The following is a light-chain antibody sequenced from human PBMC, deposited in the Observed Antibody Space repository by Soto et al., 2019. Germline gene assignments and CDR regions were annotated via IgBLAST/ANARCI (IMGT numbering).Light chain of an antibody. J-gene: IGKJ1*01. Sequence: EIVLTQSPATLSLSPGERATLSCRASQSVSSYLAWYHQKPGQAPRLLIYDASNRATGIPARFSGSGSGTDFTLTISSREPEEFAVYHCQQRSNWPVTFGQGTKVEIK. V-gene: IGKV3-11*01. CDR3: QQRSNWPVT. CDR2: DAS. CDR1: QSVSSY.